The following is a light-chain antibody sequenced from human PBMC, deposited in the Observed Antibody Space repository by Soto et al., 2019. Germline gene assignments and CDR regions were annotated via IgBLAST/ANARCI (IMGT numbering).Light chain of an antibody. CDR2: DVS. CDR3: SSYTTVSTLVV. V-gene: IGLV2-14*03. J-gene: IGLJ2*01. CDR1: SSDIGGYNF. Sequence: QSALTQPASVSGSPGQSITISCTGTSSDIGGYNFVSWYQQHPGKVPKLMIYDVSNRPSGVSNRFSGSKSGNTASLTISGLQAEDEADYFCSSYTTVSTLVVFGGGTKVTVL.